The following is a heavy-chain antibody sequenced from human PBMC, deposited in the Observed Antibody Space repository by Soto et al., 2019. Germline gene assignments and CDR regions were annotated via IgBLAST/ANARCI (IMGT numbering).Heavy chain of an antibody. CDR1: GGSIRWGGFY. D-gene: IGHD3-22*01. Sequence: SETLSLTCTVSGGSIRWGGFYWTWVRLHPGKGLEWIGYIYHTGATYYNPSLKSRVAISGDTSKNQFSLRLGSVTAADTAVYYCAREGNFYDGSAYPGGFDYWGQGTLVTVSS. CDR3: AREGNFYDGSAYPGGFDY. V-gene: IGHV4-31*03. J-gene: IGHJ4*02. CDR2: IYHTGAT.